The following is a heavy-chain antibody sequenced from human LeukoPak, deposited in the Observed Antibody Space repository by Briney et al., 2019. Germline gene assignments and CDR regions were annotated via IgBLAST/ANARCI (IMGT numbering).Heavy chain of an antibody. Sequence: KSSETLSLTCTVSGVSISSSSYYWGWIRQPPGKGLEWIGSISYSGSTYYNPSLKSRVTVSVDTSKNQFSLKLSAVTAADTAVYYCARLRPYFDYWGQGTLVTVSP. D-gene: IGHD3-10*01. CDR1: GVSISSSSYY. CDR2: ISYSGST. J-gene: IGHJ4*02. CDR3: ARLRPYFDY. V-gene: IGHV4-39*01.